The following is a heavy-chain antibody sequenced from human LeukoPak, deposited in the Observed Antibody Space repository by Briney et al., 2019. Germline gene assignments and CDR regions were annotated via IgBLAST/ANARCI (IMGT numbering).Heavy chain of an antibody. CDR2: INPNSGGT. J-gene: IGHJ4*02. CDR3: ARAMFLITTTNYFEY. Sequence: ASVKVSCKASGYTFTGYYMHWVRQAPGQGLEWMGWINPNSGGTNYAQKFQGRVTMTRDTSISTAYMELSRLRSDDTAVYYCARAMFLITTTNYFEYWGQGTLVTVSS. D-gene: IGHD3-10*02. V-gene: IGHV1-2*02. CDR1: GYTFTGYY.